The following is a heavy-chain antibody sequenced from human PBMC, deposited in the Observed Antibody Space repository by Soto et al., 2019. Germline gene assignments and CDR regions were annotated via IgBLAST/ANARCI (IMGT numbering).Heavy chain of an antibody. D-gene: IGHD6-19*01. Sequence: EVQLLESGGGLVQPGGSLRLSCAASGFTFSNYAMNWVRQAPGKGLEWVSTISGSGGSPYYADSVKGRFTKSRDNSKNTLYLQRNSLRAWDSARYDCAKEGTSGLYSVDYRGQGTLVTVSS. V-gene: IGHV3-23*01. CDR2: ISGSGGSP. CDR3: AKEGTSGLYSVDY. CDR1: GFTFSNYA. J-gene: IGHJ4*02.